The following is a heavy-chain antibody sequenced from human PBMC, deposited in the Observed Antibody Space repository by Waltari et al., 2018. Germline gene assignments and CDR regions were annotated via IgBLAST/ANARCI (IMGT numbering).Heavy chain of an antibody. CDR1: GGSISSYY. J-gene: IGHJ4*02. CDR2: IYTSGGT. Sequence: QVQLQESGPGLVKPSETLSLTCTVSGGSISSYYWSWIRQPAGKGLEWIGRIYTSGGTNYNPALKGRVTMSVDTSKNQFSLKLSSVTAADTAVYYCARVDPTVAGTEWVDYWGQGTLVTVSS. V-gene: IGHV4-4*07. CDR3: ARVDPTVAGTEWVDY. D-gene: IGHD6-19*01.